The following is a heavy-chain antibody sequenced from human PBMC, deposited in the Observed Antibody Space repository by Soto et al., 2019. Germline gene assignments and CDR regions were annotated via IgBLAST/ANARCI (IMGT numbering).Heavy chain of an antibody. J-gene: IGHJ6*02. D-gene: IGHD6-13*01. Sequence: SSVKVYRKTSGYTFTGYYMHWVRQAPGQGLEWMGRTNTNRRGTNYAQKFQGWVTMTRDTSISTACMELSRLRSDDTAVYYCAIAVRYSSSWYGLYYYYNGMDVWGQGTTVTVSS. V-gene: IGHV1-2*04. CDR2: TNTNRRGT. CDR3: AIAVRYSSSWYGLYYYYNGMDV. CDR1: GYTFTGYY.